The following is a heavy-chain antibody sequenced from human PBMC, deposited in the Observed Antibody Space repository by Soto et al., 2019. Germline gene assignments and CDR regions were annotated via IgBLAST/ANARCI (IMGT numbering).Heavy chain of an antibody. CDR2: MYRTGTT. D-gene: IGHD1-26*01. V-gene: IGHV4-30-2*01. CDR3: ARGTGAAYFDL. Sequence: PSETLSLTCAVSGGSFSSPPYSWNWFRQPPGKGLEWIGNMYRTGTTYYNPSLKSRVNMSLDKSNSQFSLSLDSVTAADTAVYFCARGTGAAYFDLWGQGTLVTGS. CDR1: GGSFSSPPYS. J-gene: IGHJ4*02.